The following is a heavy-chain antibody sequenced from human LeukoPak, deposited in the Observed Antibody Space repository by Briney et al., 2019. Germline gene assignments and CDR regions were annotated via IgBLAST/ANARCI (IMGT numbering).Heavy chain of an antibody. Sequence: SVKVSCKASGGTFSSYAISWVRQAPGQGLKWMGGIIPIFGTANYAQKFQGRVTITTDESTSTAYMELSSLRSEDTAVYYCARERGSGSYRLDAFDIWGQGTMVTVSS. CDR2: IIPIFGTA. J-gene: IGHJ3*02. V-gene: IGHV1-69*05. CDR1: GGTFSSYA. CDR3: ARERGSGSYRLDAFDI. D-gene: IGHD1-26*01.